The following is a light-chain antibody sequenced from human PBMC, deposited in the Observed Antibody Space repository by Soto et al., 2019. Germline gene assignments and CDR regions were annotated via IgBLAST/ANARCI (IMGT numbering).Light chain of an antibody. J-gene: IGKJ4*01. CDR3: QQYYSSTHLT. Sequence: DIVMTQSPDSLTVSLGERATINCKSSQSVLYSSNNKNYLAWYQQKPGQPPKLLISWASTRESGVPDRFSGSGSGTDFTLTISSLQAEDVAVYYCQQYYSSTHLTFGGGTKVDIK. CDR1: QSVLYSSNNKNY. CDR2: WAS. V-gene: IGKV4-1*01.